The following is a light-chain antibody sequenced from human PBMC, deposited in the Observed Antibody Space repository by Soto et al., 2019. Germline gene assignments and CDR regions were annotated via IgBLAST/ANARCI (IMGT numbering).Light chain of an antibody. V-gene: IGLV2-8*01. CDR2: QVS. Sequence: QSVLTLPPSASGSPGQSVTISCTGTSGDVGAYNYVSWYQQHPGKAPKLMIYQVSQRTSGVPDRFSGSKSGNTASLTVSGLQAEDEADYYCCSYTGGNSVVFGGGTKVTVL. CDR1: SGDVGAYNY. CDR3: CSYTGGNSVV. J-gene: IGLJ2*01.